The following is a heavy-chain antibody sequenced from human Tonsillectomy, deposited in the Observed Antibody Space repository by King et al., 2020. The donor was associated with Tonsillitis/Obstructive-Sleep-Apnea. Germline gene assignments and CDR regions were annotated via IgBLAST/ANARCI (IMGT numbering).Heavy chain of an antibody. Sequence: VQLQQWGAGLLKPSETLSLTCAVYGGSFSGYYWSWIRQPPGKGLEWIGEINHSGSTNYNPSLKSRVTISVDTSKIQFSLKLSSVTAADTAVYYCARRAGYYDYSMDVWGKGTTVTVSS. CDR3: ARRAGYYDYSMDV. D-gene: IGHD3-10*01. J-gene: IGHJ6*03. CDR2: INHSGST. CDR1: GGSFSGYY. V-gene: IGHV4-34*01.